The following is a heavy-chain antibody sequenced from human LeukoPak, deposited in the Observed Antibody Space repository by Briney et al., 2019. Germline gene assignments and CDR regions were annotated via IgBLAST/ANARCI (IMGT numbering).Heavy chain of an antibody. Sequence: PRGSLRLSCAASGFTFISYNMNWVRQAPGKGLEWVSSISSSTSYIYYADSVKGRFTISRDNAKNSLYLQMNSLRAEDTAVYYCTKVRGATEIDYWGQGTLVTFS. CDR3: TKVRGATEIDY. V-gene: IGHV3-21*01. CDR1: GFTFISYN. J-gene: IGHJ4*02. CDR2: ISSSTSYI. D-gene: IGHD3-10*01.